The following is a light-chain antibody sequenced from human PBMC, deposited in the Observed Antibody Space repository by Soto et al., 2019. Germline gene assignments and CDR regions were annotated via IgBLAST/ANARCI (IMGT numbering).Light chain of an antibody. CDR2: AAS. Sequence: DIQVTQSPSSVSASVGDRVTITCRASQDVSNWFAWYQQRPGKAPKLLIYAASNLHSGVPSRFSGSGSGTNFTLTISSLQPEDFATYYCQQANSFPYTFGQGPRWISN. J-gene: IGKJ2*01. CDR1: QDVSNW. CDR3: QQANSFPYT. V-gene: IGKV1-12*01.